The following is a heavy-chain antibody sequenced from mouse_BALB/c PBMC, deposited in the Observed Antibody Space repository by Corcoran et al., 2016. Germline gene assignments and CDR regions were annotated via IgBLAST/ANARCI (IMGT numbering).Heavy chain of an antibody. CDR2: IDPANGNT. V-gene: IGHV14-3*02. CDR3: ANWDWYVDV. D-gene: IGHD4-1*01. J-gene: IGHJ1*01. Sequence: EVQLQQSGAELVKPGASVQLSCTASGFNIKDTYMHWVKQRPEQGLEWIGRIDPANGNTKYDPKFQGKATITADTSSNTAYLQLSSLTSEDTAVYYCANWDWYVDVWGAGTTVTVSS. CDR1: GFNIKDTY.